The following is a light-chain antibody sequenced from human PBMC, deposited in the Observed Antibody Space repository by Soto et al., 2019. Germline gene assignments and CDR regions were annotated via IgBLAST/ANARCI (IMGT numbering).Light chain of an antibody. Sequence: EIVLTQSPGTLSLSPGEGATLSCRASQSISSTFLAWYQHKPGQAPRVLIYGASRRAAGIPDRFSGSGSGTDFSLTSSRLEPEDFAVYYCQQYESSWTFGQGTKVE. CDR1: QSISSTF. CDR3: QQYESSWT. V-gene: IGKV3-20*01. CDR2: GAS. J-gene: IGKJ1*01.